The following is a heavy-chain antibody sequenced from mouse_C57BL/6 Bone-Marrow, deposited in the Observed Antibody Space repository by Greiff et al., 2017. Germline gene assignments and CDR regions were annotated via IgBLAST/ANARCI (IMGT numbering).Heavy chain of an antibody. CDR3: ARDDGPFGV. CDR1: GFTFSDYG. V-gene: IGHV5-17*01. D-gene: IGHD2-3*01. CDR2: IISGSSTI. J-gene: IGHJ1*03. Sequence: EVMLVESGGGLVKPGGSLTLSCAASGFTFSDYGMHWVRQAPERGLEWVAYIISGSSTIYYADTVKGRFTISRDNAKNTLFLQMTSLRSEDTAMYYCARDDGPFGVWGTGTTVTVSS.